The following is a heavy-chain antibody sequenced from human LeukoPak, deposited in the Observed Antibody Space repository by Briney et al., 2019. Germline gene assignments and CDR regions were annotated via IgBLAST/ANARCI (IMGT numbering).Heavy chain of an antibody. J-gene: IGHJ3*01. V-gene: IGHV1-8*01. Sequence: ASVKVSCKASGYTFTNYEINWVRQAAGQGLEWIGWMNPKSDKAGSVPKFQGRVTMTRNIAMRTVYLELSGLKFEDTAVYYCAREAGGTLENAFEVWGQGTMVTVSS. CDR3: AREAGGTLENAFEV. CDR1: GYTFTNYE. CDR2: MNPKSDKA. D-gene: IGHD1-26*01.